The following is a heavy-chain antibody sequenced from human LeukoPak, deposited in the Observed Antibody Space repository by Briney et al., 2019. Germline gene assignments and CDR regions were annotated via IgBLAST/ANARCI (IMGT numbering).Heavy chain of an antibody. CDR2: ITNSSRYM. CDR3: ARSYEGSGYSD. J-gene: IGHJ4*02. Sequence: GGSLRLSCAASEFIFSKYIMNWVRQAPGKGLEWVSSITNSSRYMYYADSVKGRFTISRDNAKNSLYLQMNSLRAEDTAVYYCARSYEGSGYSDWGQGTLVTVSS. CDR1: EFIFSKYI. V-gene: IGHV3-21*01. D-gene: IGHD3-3*01.